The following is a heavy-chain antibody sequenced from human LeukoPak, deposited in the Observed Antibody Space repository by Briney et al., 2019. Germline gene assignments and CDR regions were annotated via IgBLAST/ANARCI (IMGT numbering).Heavy chain of an antibody. CDR2: IYYSGGT. CDR1: GGSISSYS. Sequence: PSETLSLTCTVSGGSISSYSCSWIRQPPGKGLEWIGYIYYSGGTSYNPSLKSRVTISVDTSKNQFSLKLSSVTAADTAVYYCARDFSGWFDYWGQGTLVTVSS. CDR3: ARDFSGWFDY. V-gene: IGHV4-59*01. J-gene: IGHJ4*02. D-gene: IGHD6-19*01.